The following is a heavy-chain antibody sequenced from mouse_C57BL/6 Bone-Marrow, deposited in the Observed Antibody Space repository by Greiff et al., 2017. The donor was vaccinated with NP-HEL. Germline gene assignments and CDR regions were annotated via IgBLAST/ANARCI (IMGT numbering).Heavy chain of an antibody. CDR2: IYPGDGDT. Sequence: VQLQQSGAELVKPGASVKISCKASGYAFSSYWMNWVKQRPGKGLEWIGQIYPGDGDTNYNGKFKGKATLTADKSSSTAYMQLSSLTSEDSAVYFCAPYYYGSSHAWFAYWGQGTLVTVSA. J-gene: IGHJ3*01. D-gene: IGHD1-1*01. CDR1: GYAFSSYW. V-gene: IGHV1-80*01. CDR3: APYYYGSSHAWFAY.